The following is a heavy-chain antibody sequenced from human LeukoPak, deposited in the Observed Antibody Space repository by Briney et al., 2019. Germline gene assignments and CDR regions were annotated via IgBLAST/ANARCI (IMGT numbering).Heavy chain of an antibody. Sequence: ASETVSRTASVGTFSSYAISWVRQAPGQGLEWVGGIIPIFGTANYVHKFQGRGTITTGESTSTDYMELSSLRCEDPAVYSCAGLELVFGWRLCCYMDVWGKGTTVSVS. CDR2: IIPIFGTA. D-gene: IGHD1-7*01. CDR3: AGLELVFGWRLCCYMDV. CDR1: VGTFSSYA. V-gene: IGHV1-69*05. J-gene: IGHJ6*03.